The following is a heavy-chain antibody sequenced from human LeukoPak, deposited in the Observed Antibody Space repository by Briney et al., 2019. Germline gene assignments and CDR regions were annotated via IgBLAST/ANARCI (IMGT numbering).Heavy chain of an antibody. CDR2: MNPSSGNT. J-gene: IGHJ4*02. CDR1: GYTFSIYD. Sequence: ASVKVSCKASGYTFSIYDINWVPQATGQGLEWMGWMNPSSGNTAYAQKFQGRVTMSRDTSISTAYMELSCLRSEDTAVYYCARLPKYSRPLDYWGQGTLVTVSS. D-gene: IGHD6-6*01. V-gene: IGHV1-8*02. CDR3: ARLPKYSRPLDY.